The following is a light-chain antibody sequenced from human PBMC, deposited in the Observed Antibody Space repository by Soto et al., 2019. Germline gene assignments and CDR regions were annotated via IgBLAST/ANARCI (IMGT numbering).Light chain of an antibody. CDR3: QQRGA. J-gene: IGKJ2*01. Sequence: EVVLTQSPATLSLSPGERATLSCRASQSVDSSLAWYQQKLGQAPRLLIYDASNRATGIPGRFSGSGSGTDFTLTSSSLEPEDFAVHYGQQRGAFGQGTKVAIK. CDR2: DAS. V-gene: IGKV3-11*01. CDR1: QSVDSS.